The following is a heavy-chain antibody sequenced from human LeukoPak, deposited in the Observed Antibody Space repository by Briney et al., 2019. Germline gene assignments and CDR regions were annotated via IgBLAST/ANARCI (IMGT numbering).Heavy chain of an antibody. CDR2: IYYSGST. V-gene: IGHV4-31*02. D-gene: IGHD3-10*01. J-gene: IGHJ4*02. Sequence: LRLSCAASGFTFSSYAMSWVRQAPGKGLEWIGHIYYSGSTYYNPSLKSRVTISVDTSKNQFSLKLSSVTAADTAVYYCARDPYGSIDYWGQGTLVTVSS. CDR3: ARDPYGSIDY. CDR1: GFTFSSYA.